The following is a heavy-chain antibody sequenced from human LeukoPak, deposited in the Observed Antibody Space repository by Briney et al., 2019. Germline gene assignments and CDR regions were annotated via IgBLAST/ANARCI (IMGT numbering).Heavy chain of an antibody. CDR3: AKDRVVGYYYGMDV. D-gene: IGHD2-15*01. CDR2: ISWNSGSI. Sequence: PGGSLRLSCAASGFTFDDYAMHWVRQAPGKGLEWVSGISWNSGSIGYADSVKGRFTISRDNAKNSLYLQMNSLRAEDTALYYCAKDRVVGYYYGMDVWGQGTTVTVSS. V-gene: IGHV3-9*01. J-gene: IGHJ6*02. CDR1: GFTFDDYA.